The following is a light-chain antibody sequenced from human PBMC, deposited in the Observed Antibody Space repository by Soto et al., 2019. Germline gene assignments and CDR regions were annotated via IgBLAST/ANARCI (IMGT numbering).Light chain of an antibody. Sequence: QLVLTQSPSASASLGGSVKLTCTLSSGHSSYDIAWHQQQPEKGPRYLMKLNSDGSHSKGDGIPDRFSGSSSGAERYLTISSLQSEDEGDYYCQTWGTGIHGVFGGGTKLTVL. CDR3: QTWGTGIHGV. J-gene: IGLJ3*02. CDR1: SGHSSYD. CDR2: LNSDGSH. V-gene: IGLV4-69*01.